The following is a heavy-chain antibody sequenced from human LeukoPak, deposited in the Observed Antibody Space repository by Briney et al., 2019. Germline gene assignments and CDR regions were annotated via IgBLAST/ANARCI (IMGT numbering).Heavy chain of an antibody. Sequence: ASVKVSCKASGYTFTSYGISWVRQAPGQGLEWVGWISTYNGNTNYAQKLQGRVTMTTDTSTSTAYMELRSPRSDDTAVYYCARIGDYVWGSLRYMDVWGQGTTVIVSS. V-gene: IGHV1-18*01. CDR1: GYTFTSYG. D-gene: IGHD3-16*01. J-gene: IGHJ6*02. CDR3: ARIGDYVWGSLRYMDV. CDR2: ISTYNGNT.